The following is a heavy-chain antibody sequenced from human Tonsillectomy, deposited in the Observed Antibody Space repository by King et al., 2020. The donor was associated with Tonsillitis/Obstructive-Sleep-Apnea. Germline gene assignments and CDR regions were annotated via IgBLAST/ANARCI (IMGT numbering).Heavy chain of an antibody. CDR3: ARDTTGTTDY. CDR2: ISYNGSNK. J-gene: IGHJ4*02. D-gene: IGHD1-1*01. V-gene: IGHV3-30*04. CDR1: GFTFSSYT. Sequence: VQLVESGGGVVQPGRSLRLSCAASGFTFSSYTMHWVRQAPGKGLEWVAVISYNGSNKYYADSVKGRFTISRDNSKHTLYLQMNSLRAEDTAVYYCARDTTGTTDYWGQGTLVTVSS.